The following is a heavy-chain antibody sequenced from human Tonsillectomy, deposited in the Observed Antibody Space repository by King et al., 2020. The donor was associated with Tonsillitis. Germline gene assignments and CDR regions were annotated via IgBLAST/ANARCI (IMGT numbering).Heavy chain of an antibody. CDR1: GGSISSYH. V-gene: IGHV4-59*08. Sequence: QLQESGPGLVKPSETLSLTCTVSGGSISSYHWSWIRQPPGKGLEWIGYIYYSGSTNYNPSLKSRVTISVDTSKNQFSLKLSSVTAADTAVYYCARHGASIATLYYYYYMDVWGKGTTVTVSS. CDR3: ARHGASIATLYYYYYMDV. J-gene: IGHJ6*03. D-gene: IGHD6-6*01. CDR2: IYYSGST.